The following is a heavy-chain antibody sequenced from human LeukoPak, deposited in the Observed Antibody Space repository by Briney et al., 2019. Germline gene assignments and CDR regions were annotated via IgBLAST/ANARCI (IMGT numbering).Heavy chain of an antibody. Sequence: PGGSLRLSCAASGFTFDDYAMHWVRQAPGKGLEWVSGISWNSGSIGYADSVKGRFTISRDNAKNSLYLQMNSLRAEDTAVYYCARDDEYSSSSTSTDAFDIWGQGTMVTVSS. D-gene: IGHD6-6*01. V-gene: IGHV3-9*01. J-gene: IGHJ3*02. CDR3: ARDDEYSSSSTSTDAFDI. CDR2: ISWNSGSI. CDR1: GFTFDDYA.